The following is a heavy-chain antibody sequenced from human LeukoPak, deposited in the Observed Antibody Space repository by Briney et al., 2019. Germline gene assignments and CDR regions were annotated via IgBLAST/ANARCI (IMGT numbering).Heavy chain of an antibody. J-gene: IGHJ3*02. CDR1: GFTVSRDY. CDR3: ARGALGMSGRIVDAFDI. D-gene: IGHD1-14*01. V-gene: IGHV3-48*04. Sequence: PGGSLRLSCAASGFTVSRDYMNWVRQAPGKGLEWVSGMSWNSGSIGYADSVKGRFTISRDNAKNSLYLQMNSLRAEDTAVYYCARGALGMSGRIVDAFDIWGQGTRVTVSS. CDR2: MSWNSGSI.